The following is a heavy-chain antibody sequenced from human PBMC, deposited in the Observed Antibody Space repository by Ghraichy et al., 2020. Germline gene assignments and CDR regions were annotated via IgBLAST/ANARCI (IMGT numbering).Heavy chain of an antibody. Sequence: GGSLRLSCAASGFTFSSYAMHWVRQAPGKGLEYVSAISSNGGSTYYANSVKGRFTISRDNSKNTLYLQMGSLRAEDMAVYYCATARGHYYGSGSYYDAFDIWGQGTMVTGSS. D-gene: IGHD3-10*01. CDR1: GFTFSSYA. CDR2: ISSNGGST. J-gene: IGHJ3*02. V-gene: IGHV3-64*01. CDR3: ATARGHYYGSGSYYDAFDI.